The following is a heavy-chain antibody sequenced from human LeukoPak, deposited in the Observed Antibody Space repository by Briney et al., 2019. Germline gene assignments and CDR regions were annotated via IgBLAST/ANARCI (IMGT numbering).Heavy chain of an antibody. D-gene: IGHD3-22*01. CDR3: TRDARSCHSSGCWKPSDY. V-gene: IGHV3-74*01. J-gene: IGHJ4*02. CDR2: INSDGTGT. Sequence: GGSLRLSCAASGFNFRSYWMHWVRQAPGKGLVWVSRINSDGTGTYADSVKGRLTISRDNANNTLYLQMNSLRADDTAVYYCTRDARSCHSSGCWKPSDYWGQGVLVTVSS. CDR1: GFNFRSYW.